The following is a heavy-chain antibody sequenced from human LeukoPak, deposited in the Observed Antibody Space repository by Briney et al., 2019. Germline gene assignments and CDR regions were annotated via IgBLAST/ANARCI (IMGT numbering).Heavy chain of an antibody. J-gene: IGHJ4*02. CDR1: GFTFGDYA. V-gene: IGHV3-49*04. Sequence: GGSLRLSCTASGFTFGDYAMSWVRQAPGKGLEWVGFIRSKAYGGTTEYAASVKGRFTIPRDDSKSIAYLQMNSLKTEDTAVYYCTRDFFGDWTPDYWGQGTLVTVSS. CDR3: TRDFFGDWTPDY. D-gene: IGHD2-21*02. CDR2: IRSKAYGGTT.